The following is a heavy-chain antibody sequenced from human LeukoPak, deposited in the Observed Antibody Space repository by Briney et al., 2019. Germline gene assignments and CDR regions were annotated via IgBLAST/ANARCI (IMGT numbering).Heavy chain of an antibody. CDR1: GFTFSSYG. Sequence: GGSLRLSCAASGFTFSSYGMHWVRQAPGKGLEGVAVIWYDGSNKYYADSVKGRFTISRDNSKNTLYLQMNSLRAEDTAVYYCARAMRYYDFWSGYYRHDAFDIWGQGTMVTVSS. D-gene: IGHD3-3*01. J-gene: IGHJ3*02. V-gene: IGHV3-33*01. CDR2: IWYDGSNK. CDR3: ARAMRYYDFWSGYYRHDAFDI.